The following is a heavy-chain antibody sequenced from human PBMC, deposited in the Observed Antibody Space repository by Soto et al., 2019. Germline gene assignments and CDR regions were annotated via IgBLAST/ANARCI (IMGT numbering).Heavy chain of an antibody. CDR3: ARDLVGVGWFDP. CDR1: GYTFTSCA. D-gene: IGHD2-15*01. J-gene: IGHJ5*02. V-gene: IGHV1-3*01. Sequence: ASVKVSCKASGYTFTSCAMHWVRQAPGQRLEWMGWINAGNGNTKYSQKFQGRVTITRDTSASTAYMELSSLRSEDTAVYYCARDLVGVGWFDPWGQGTLVTVSS. CDR2: INAGNGNT.